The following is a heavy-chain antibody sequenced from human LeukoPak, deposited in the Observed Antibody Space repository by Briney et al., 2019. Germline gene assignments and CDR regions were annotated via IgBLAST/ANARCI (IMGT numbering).Heavy chain of an antibody. J-gene: IGHJ4*02. CDR2: INPSGGST. Sequence: GASVTVSFKASGYTFTSYYMHWVRQAPGQGLEWMGIINPSGGSTSYAQKFQGRVTMTRDMSTSTVYMELSSLRSEDTAVYYCARDSSIRGYIDYWGQGTLVTVSS. V-gene: IGHV1-46*01. CDR1: GYTFTSYY. CDR3: ARDSSIRGYIDY. D-gene: IGHD2-2*02.